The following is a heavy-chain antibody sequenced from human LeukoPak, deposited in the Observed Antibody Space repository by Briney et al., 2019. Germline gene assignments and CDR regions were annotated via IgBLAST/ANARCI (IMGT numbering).Heavy chain of an antibody. CDR1: GFTFSSYS. Sequence: PGGSLRLSCAASGFTFSSYSMNWVRQAPGKGLEWVSSISSSSSYIYYADSVKRRFTISRDNAKHIIYLKMNSLRAEDTAVYYCARLSGGYLYWGQGTLVTVSS. J-gene: IGHJ4*02. V-gene: IGHV3-21*01. CDR3: ARLSGGYLY. D-gene: IGHD3-22*01. CDR2: ISSSSSYI.